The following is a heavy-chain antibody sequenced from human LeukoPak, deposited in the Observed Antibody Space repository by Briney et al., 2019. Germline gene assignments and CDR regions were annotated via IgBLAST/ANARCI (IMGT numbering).Heavy chain of an antibody. V-gene: IGHV3-11*04. D-gene: IGHD3-16*01. CDR3: ARGVGVLTTVGDY. Sequence: LSLTCAVSGGSISSGGYSWSWIRQPPGKGLEWVSYISSSSSAIYYADSVKGRFTISRDNANNSLYLQMNTLRAEDTAVYYCARGVGVLTTVGDYWGQGALVAVSS. J-gene: IGHJ4*02. CDR1: GGSISSGGYS. CDR2: ISSSSSAI.